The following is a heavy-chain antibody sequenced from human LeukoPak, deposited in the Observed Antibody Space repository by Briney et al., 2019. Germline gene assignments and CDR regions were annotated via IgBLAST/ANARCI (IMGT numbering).Heavy chain of an antibody. CDR3: AKLGSYCSSTPTRSWFDP. J-gene: IGHJ5*02. CDR2: ISGSGGST. V-gene: IGHV3-23*01. Sequence: GGSVRLSCAASGVTFNIYAMGWVRQGRGKGLGWVSAISGSGGSTYYADSVKGRFTISRDNSKNTLYLQMNSLRAEDTAVYYCAKLGSYCSSTPTRSWFDPWGQGTLVTVSS. D-gene: IGHD2-2*01. CDR1: GVTFNIYA.